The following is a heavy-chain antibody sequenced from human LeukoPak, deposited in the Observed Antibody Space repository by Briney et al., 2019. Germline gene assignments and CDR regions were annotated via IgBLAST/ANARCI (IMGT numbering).Heavy chain of an antibody. CDR3: ARVAAAFDAFDI. V-gene: IGHV3-53*01. CDR2: LYSGGDT. D-gene: IGHD6-13*01. Sequence: GGSLRLSCAASGFTVGTKYMNWVRQAPGKGLEWVSILYSGGDTYYADSVKGRFTISRDNAKNSLYLQMNSLRAEDTAVYYCARVAAAFDAFDIWGQGTMVTVSS. CDR1: GFTVGTKY. J-gene: IGHJ3*02.